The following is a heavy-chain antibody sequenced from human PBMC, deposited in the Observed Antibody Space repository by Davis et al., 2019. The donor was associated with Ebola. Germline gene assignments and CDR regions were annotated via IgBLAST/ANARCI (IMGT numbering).Heavy chain of an antibody. Sequence: PSETLSLTCAVYGGSFNGYYWHWIRQPPGKGLEWIGEINHSGTTNYNPSLKSRVTMSVDTSKNQLSLKLSSVTAADTAVYYCARDEMATSYWGQGTLVTVSS. CDR1: GGSFNGYY. CDR3: ARDEMATSY. CDR2: INHSGTT. D-gene: IGHD5-24*01. V-gene: IGHV4-34*01. J-gene: IGHJ4*02.